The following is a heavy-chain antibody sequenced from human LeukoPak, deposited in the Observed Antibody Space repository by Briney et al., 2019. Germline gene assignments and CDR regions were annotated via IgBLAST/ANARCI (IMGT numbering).Heavy chain of an antibody. D-gene: IGHD1-26*01. CDR3: AREIVGAARGRFDY. V-gene: IGHV3-7*01. J-gene: IGHJ4*02. CDR2: IKQDGSEK. CDR1: GFTFSSYW. Sequence: GGSLRLSCAASGFTFSSYWMSWVRQAPGKGLEWVANIKQDGSEKYYVDSVKGRFTISRDNAKNSPYLQMNSLRAENTAVYYCAREIVGAARGRFDYWGQGTLVTVSS.